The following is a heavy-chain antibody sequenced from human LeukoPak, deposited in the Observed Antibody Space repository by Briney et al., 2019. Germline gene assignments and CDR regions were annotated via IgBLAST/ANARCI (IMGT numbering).Heavy chain of an antibody. J-gene: IGHJ4*02. CDR1: GLTFSNYA. Sequence: GGSLRLSCAASGLTFSNYAMAWVRQTPGKGPEWVSTITGSDGNTFYADSAKGRFTISRDNSKNTLYLLMDSLRAEDTAIYYCAKVPKTSSNYYFDFWGQGTLVTVSS. CDR2: ITGSDGNT. CDR3: AKVPKTSSNYYFDF. D-gene: IGHD5-24*01. V-gene: IGHV3-23*01.